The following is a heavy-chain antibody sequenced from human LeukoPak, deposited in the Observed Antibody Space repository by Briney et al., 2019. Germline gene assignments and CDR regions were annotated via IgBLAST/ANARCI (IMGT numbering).Heavy chain of an antibody. D-gene: IGHD3-10*01. J-gene: IGHJ5*02. Sequence: ASVKVSCKASGYTFTGYYMHWVRQAPGQGLEWMGWINPNSGGTNYAQKFQGWVTMTRDTSISTAYMELSRLRSDDTAVYYCARVGIGFGPDNWFDPWGQGTLVTVSS. CDR3: ARVGIGFGPDNWFDP. V-gene: IGHV1-2*04. CDR2: INPNSGGT. CDR1: GYTFTGYY.